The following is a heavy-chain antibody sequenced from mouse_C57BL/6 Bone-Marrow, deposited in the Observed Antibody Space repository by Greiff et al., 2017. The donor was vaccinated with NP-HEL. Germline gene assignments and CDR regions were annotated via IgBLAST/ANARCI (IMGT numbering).Heavy chain of an antibody. CDR1: GYTFTSYW. CDR3: AKGSKILYYFDY. Sequence: KESCKASGYTFTSYWMQWVKQRPGQGLEWIGEIDPSDSYTNYNQKFKGKATLTVDTSSSTAYMQLSSLTSEDSAVYYCAKGSKILYYFDYWGQGTTLTVSS. J-gene: IGHJ2*01. V-gene: IGHV1-50*01. D-gene: IGHD1-1*01. CDR2: IDPSDSYT.